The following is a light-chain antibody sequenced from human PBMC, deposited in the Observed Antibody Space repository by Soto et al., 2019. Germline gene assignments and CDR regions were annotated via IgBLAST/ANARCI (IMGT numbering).Light chain of an antibody. Sequence: DIQMTQSPSTLSASVGDRVTITCRASQSISSWLAWYQQKPGKAPKLLIYKASSLDSGVPSRSSGSGSGTEFTLTISSLQPDDFATYYGQQYNSYPLTFGQGPKVEIK. J-gene: IGKJ1*01. CDR1: QSISSW. V-gene: IGKV1-5*03. CDR3: QQYNSYPLT. CDR2: KAS.